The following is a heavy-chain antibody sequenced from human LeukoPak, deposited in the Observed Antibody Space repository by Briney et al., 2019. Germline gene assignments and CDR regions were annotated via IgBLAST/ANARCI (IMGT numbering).Heavy chain of an antibody. CDR1: GFTFSSYA. V-gene: IGHV3-30*04. D-gene: IGHD5-18*01. Sequence: GGSLRLSCAASGFTFSSYAMHWVRQAPGKGLVWVAVISFDGSNKYYADSVKGRFTISRDNSKYTLYSQMNSLRAEDTAVYYCAREGYIYGSSYFDFWGQGTLVTVSS. J-gene: IGHJ4*02. CDR3: AREGYIYGSSYFDF. CDR2: ISFDGSNK.